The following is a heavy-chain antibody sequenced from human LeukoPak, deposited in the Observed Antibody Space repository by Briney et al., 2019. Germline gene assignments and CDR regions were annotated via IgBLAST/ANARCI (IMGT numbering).Heavy chain of an antibody. CDR3: AKIGGSYGDYYYYYYMDV. CDR1: GFTFSSYG. Sequence: GGSLRLSCAASGFTFSSYGMHWVRQAPGKGLEWVAFIRYDGSNKYYADSVKGRFTISRDNSKNTLYLQMNSPRAEDTAVYYCAKIGGSYGDYYYYYYMDVWGKGTTVTVSS. D-gene: IGHD1-26*01. V-gene: IGHV3-30*02. J-gene: IGHJ6*03. CDR2: IRYDGSNK.